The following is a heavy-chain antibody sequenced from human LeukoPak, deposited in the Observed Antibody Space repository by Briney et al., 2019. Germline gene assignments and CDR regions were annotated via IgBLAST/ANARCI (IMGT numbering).Heavy chain of an antibody. J-gene: IGHJ2*01. V-gene: IGHV4-34*01. CDR3: ARGRALVD. CDR1: SGSFSGCF. D-gene: IGHD1-26*01. Sequence: SETLSLTCAVYSGSFSGCFWNWLRQPPGKGLEWIGEINHSGGTNYNPSLKSQVTISFDTSKNQFSLKLTSVTAADTAVYYCARGRALVDWGRGTLVTVSS. CDR2: INHSGGT.